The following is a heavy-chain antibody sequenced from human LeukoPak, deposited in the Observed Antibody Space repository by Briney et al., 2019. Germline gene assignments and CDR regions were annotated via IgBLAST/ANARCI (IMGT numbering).Heavy chain of an antibody. D-gene: IGHD2/OR15-2a*01. CDR2: IYSGGST. CDR3: ARGISSSTCCHFDY. CDR1: GFTVSSNY. V-gene: IGHV3-66*02. Sequence: GGSLRLSCAVSGFTVSSNYMTWVRQAPGKGLEWVSLIYSGGSTYSADSVKGRFTISRDNSKNTLYLQMNSLRVEDTAVYYCARGISSSTCCHFDYWGQGTLVTVSS. J-gene: IGHJ4*02.